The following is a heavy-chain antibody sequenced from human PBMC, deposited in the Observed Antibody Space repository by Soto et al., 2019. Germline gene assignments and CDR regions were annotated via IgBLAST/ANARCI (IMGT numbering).Heavy chain of an antibody. CDR3: ASGSYPAFSLWF. CDR1: GYSFIHYA. Sequence: ASVKVSCKTSGYSFIHYAIHWVRQAPVQRLEWMGWVNAGSGNTKYSQQFQGRVTITRDTSANTAYMELSGLRYDDTAVYYCASGSYPAFSLWFWGQGTLVTVSS. J-gene: IGHJ4*02. CDR2: VNAGSGNT. V-gene: IGHV1-3*01. D-gene: IGHD3-10*01.